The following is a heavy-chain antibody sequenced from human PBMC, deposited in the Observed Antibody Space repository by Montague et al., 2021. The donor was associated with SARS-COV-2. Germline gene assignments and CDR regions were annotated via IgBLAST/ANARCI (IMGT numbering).Heavy chain of an antibody. CDR1: RGFINNYY. D-gene: IGHD1-26*01. CDR3: ARGLGANLDY. Sequence: ETLSLTCTVSRGFINNYYWNWIRQSPDKGLEWIGFVFYTGLNKYNPSLESRVTISLDTSGNQFSLRLTSVTAADTAVYFCARGLGANLDYWGQGILVTV. CDR2: VFYTGLN. J-gene: IGHJ4*02. V-gene: IGHV4-59*01.